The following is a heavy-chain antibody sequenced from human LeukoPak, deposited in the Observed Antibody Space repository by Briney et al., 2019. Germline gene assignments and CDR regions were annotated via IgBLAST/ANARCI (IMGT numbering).Heavy chain of an antibody. V-gene: IGHV4-30-2*01. CDR3: ARGGGWFDP. Sequence: SGTLSLTCVVSGGSISSGGYSWNWLRQPPGKALEYIGYIYHGGSAYYNPSLKSRVTISIDRSNNQFSLNLTSVAAADTAVYYCARGGGWFDPWGQGTLVTVSS. CDR2: IYHGGSA. J-gene: IGHJ5*02. D-gene: IGHD2-15*01. CDR1: GGSISSGGYS.